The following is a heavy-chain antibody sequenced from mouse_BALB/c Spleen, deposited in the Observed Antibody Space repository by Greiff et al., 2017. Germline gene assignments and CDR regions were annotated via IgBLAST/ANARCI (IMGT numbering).Heavy chain of an antibody. D-gene: IGHD2-2*01. J-gene: IGHJ3*01. V-gene: IGHV5-17*02. Sequence: EVKLVESGGGLVQPGGSRKLSCAASGFTFSSFGMHWVRQAPEKGLEWVAYISSGSSTIYYADTVKGRFTISRDNPKNTLLLQMTSLRSEDTAMYYCARWGYDDGLCAYWGQGTLVTVSA. CDR2: ISSGSSTI. CDR1: GFTFSSFG. CDR3: ARWGYDDGLCAY.